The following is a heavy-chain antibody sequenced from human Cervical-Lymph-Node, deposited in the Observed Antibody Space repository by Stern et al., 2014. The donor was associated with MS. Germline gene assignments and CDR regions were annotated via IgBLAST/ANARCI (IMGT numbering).Heavy chain of an antibody. Sequence: EVQLVESGGGVVRPGGSLRLSCAASGFIFDDYGMSWVRQVPWKGPEWVSGIHFNGGSTDYASSVKGRFTISRDNAKKSLYLRMNSLRVEDTAVYHCARAFCTGGVCYSFPFYGMDVWGQGTTVTVSS. J-gene: IGHJ6*02. V-gene: IGHV3-20*01. CDR3: ARAFCTGGVCYSFPFYGMDV. D-gene: IGHD2-8*02. CDR2: IHFNGGST. CDR1: GFIFDDYG.